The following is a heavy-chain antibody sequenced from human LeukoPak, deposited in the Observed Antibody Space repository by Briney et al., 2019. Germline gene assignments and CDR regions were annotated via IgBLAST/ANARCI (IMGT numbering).Heavy chain of an antibody. D-gene: IGHD5-12*01. Sequence: GGSLRLCCAASGFTFSTYGMSWVRQAPGKGLEWVSQITGSGSRTYYADSVKGRFTISRDQSKKMLYLQMDSLRAQDTAVYYCAKATGYDYGSWFDPWGQGTLVTVSS. CDR2: ITGSGSRT. J-gene: IGHJ5*02. V-gene: IGHV3-23*01. CDR1: GFTFSTYG. CDR3: AKATGYDYGSWFDP.